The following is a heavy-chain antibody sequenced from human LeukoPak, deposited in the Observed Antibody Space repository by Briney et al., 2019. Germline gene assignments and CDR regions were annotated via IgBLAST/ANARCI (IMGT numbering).Heavy chain of an antibody. CDR2: ISYDGSNK. V-gene: IGHV3-30-3*01. J-gene: IGHJ4*02. D-gene: IGHD6-13*01. Sequence: LSLTCAVYGGSFSGYYWSWIRQPPGKGLEWVAVISYDGSNKYYADSVKGRFTISRDNSKNTLYLQMNSLRAEDTAVYYCAREQVAADPYFDYWGQGTLVTVSS. CDR1: GGSFSGYY. CDR3: AREQVAADPYFDY.